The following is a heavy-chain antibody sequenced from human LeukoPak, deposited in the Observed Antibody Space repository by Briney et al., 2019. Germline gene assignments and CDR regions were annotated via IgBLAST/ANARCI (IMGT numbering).Heavy chain of an antibody. V-gene: IGHV4-4*07. CDR1: GGSINSYY. Sequence: SETLSLTCSVSGGSINSYYWSWVRQPAGKGLEWIGRIYSSGSTNYSPSLKSRVTMSVDTSKNQFSLKLSSVTAADTAVYYCARVRQGATVTSYYYYYMDVWGKGTTVTISS. CDR2: IYSSGST. D-gene: IGHD4-17*01. J-gene: IGHJ6*03. CDR3: ARVRQGATVTSYYYYYMDV.